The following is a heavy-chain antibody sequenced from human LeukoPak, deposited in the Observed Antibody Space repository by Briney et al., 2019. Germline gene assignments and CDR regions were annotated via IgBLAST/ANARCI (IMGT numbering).Heavy chain of an antibody. Sequence: QTGGSLRLSCVASGFTFGKYWMSWVRQAPGKGLEWVANIKLDGSEKNYVDSVKGRFNMYRDNTKNSLYLQMNSLRAEDTAVFYCARDQYDTWSRRGDFVSWGQGTLVIVSS. CDR2: IKLDGSEK. J-gene: IGHJ4*02. V-gene: IGHV3-7*03. CDR3: ARDQYDTWSRRGDFVS. CDR1: GFTFGKYW. D-gene: IGHD3-3*01.